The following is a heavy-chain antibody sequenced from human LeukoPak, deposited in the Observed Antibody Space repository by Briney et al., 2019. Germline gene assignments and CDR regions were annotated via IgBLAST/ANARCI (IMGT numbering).Heavy chain of an antibody. J-gene: IGHJ4*02. V-gene: IGHV3-23*01. CDR1: GFTFSSYA. CDR2: ISGSGGST. CDR3: AKITMVRGVNQPIDY. D-gene: IGHD3-10*01. Sequence: GSLRLSCAASGFTFSSYAMSWVRQAPGKGLEWVSAISGSGGSTYYADSVKGRFTISRDNSKNTLYLQMNSLRAEDTAVYYCAKITMVRGVNQPIDYWGQGTLITVSS.